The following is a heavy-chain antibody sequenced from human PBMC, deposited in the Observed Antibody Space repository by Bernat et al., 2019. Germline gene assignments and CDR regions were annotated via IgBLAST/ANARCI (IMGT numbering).Heavy chain of an antibody. CDR1: GVTFRNYG. V-gene: IGHV3-33*06. J-gene: IGHJ4*02. D-gene: IGHD3-3*01. CDR3: AKWTDRSGCWWSSDY. CDR2: IWYDGSQK. Sequence: QVQLVESGGGVVQSGKSLRLSCAVSGVTFRNYGMHWVRQAPGKGLEWVAVIWYDGSQKYYADSVKDRFTISRDNSKNTLYLQMNSLRAEDTAVYYCAKWTDRSGCWWSSDYWGQGSLVTVSS.